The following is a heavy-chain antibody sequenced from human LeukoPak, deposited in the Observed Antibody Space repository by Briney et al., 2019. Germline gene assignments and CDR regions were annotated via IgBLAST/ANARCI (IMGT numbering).Heavy chain of an antibody. CDR2: ISSDGGKK. CDR1: GFTLSSHG. D-gene: IGHD6-6*01. V-gene: IGHV3-33*05. Sequence: GGSLRLSCAASGFTLSSHGMHWVRQAPGKGLEWVAVISSDGGKKSYTDSVKGRFTISRDNAKNSLFLQMNSLRADDTAVYYCAREYITSSGRASDIWGQGTMVTVSS. J-gene: IGHJ3*02. CDR3: AREYITSSGRASDI.